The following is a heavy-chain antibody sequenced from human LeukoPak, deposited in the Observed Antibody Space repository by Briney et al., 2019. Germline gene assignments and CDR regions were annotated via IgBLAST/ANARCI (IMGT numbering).Heavy chain of an antibody. CDR1: GFSLSTTGVG. D-gene: IGHD4-17*01. V-gene: IGHV2-5*01. CDR3: AHYGDYRFMFYFDY. Sequence: SGPTLVKPTQTLTLTCTFSGFSLSTTGVGVGWIRQPPGKALEWLALIYWNDDSRYSPSLKSRLTITKDTSKNQVVLTMTNMDPVDTATYYCAHYGDYRFMFYFDYWGQGTLVAVSS. CDR2: IYWNDDS. J-gene: IGHJ4*02.